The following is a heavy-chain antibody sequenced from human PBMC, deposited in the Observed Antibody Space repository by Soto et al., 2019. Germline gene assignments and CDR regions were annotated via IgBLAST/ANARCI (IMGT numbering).Heavy chain of an antibody. D-gene: IGHD2-8*01. J-gene: IGHJ4*02. CDR1: GYTFTSYA. CDR3: ARGTGVPDGPGDY. V-gene: IGHV1-3*01. Sequence: QVQLVQSGAEVKKPGASVKVSCKASGYTFTSYAMHWVRQAPGQRLEWMGWINAGNGNTKYSQKFQGRVTITRDTAASTAYMELSIVRSEDTAVYCCARGTGVPDGPGDYWGQGTLVTVSS. CDR2: INAGNGNT.